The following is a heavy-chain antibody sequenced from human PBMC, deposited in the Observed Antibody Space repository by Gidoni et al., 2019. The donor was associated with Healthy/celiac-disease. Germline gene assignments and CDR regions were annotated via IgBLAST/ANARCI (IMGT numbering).Heavy chain of an antibody. CDR3: ARDLGINRRYSSGRPEN. V-gene: IGHV3-66*01. CDR2: IYSGGST. D-gene: IGHD6-19*01. Sequence: EVQLVESGGGLIQPGGSLRLSCAASGFTVSSHYMSWVRQAPGKGLEWVSVIYSGGSTYYADSVKGRFTISRDNSKNTLYLQMNSLRAEDTAVYYCARDLGINRRYSSGRPENWGQGTLVTVSS. J-gene: IGHJ4*02. CDR1: GFTVSSHY.